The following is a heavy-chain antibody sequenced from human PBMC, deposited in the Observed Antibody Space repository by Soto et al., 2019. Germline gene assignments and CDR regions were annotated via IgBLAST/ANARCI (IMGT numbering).Heavy chain of an antibody. CDR2: IYYSGST. CDR1: GGSISSGDYY. Sequence: PSETLSLTCTVSGGSISSGDYYWSWIRQPPGKGLEWIGYIYYSGSTYYNPSLKSRVTISVDTSKNQFSLKLSSVTAADTAVYYCARDTGGGTTRSREDNWFDPWGQGTLVTVSS. CDR3: ARDTGGGTTRSREDNWFDP. J-gene: IGHJ5*02. V-gene: IGHV4-30-4*01. D-gene: IGHD1-7*01.